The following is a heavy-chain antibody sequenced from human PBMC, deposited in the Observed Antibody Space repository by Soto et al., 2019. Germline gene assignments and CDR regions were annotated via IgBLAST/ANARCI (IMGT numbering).Heavy chain of an antibody. V-gene: IGHV4-30-4*01. Sequence: SETLSLTCTVSGASISRGNYYWTWIRQPPGKGLEWLGYTYYGGSTSYSPSLQSRVAISVDTSKNQFSLRLNSLTAADTAVYYCARHPAVAGTAYYFDYWGQGTLVTVSS. D-gene: IGHD6-19*01. CDR1: GASISRGNYY. CDR3: ARHPAVAGTAYYFDY. CDR2: TYYGGST. J-gene: IGHJ4*02.